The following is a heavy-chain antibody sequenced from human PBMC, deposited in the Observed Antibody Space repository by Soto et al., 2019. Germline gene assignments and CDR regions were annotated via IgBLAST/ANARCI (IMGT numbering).Heavy chain of an antibody. CDR2: SRDKAQGYST. D-gene: IGHD1-26*01. J-gene: IGHJ4*02. V-gene: IGHV3-72*01. Sequence: GGSLRLSCAGSGFTLSDHYIDWVRQAPGKGLEWVGRSRDKAQGYSTAYAASVKGRFTTSRDESKNSLYLQMNSLRAEDTAVYYCASGFSYSRYWGQGTLVTVSS. CDR1: GFTLSDHY. CDR3: ASGFSYSRY.